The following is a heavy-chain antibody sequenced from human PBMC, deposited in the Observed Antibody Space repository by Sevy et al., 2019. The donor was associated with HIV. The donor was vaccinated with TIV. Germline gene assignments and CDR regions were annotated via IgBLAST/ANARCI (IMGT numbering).Heavy chain of an antibody. V-gene: IGHV3-7*01. CDR1: GFTFSGYW. CDR2: ITQEGSKN. Sequence: GGSLRLSCAASGFTFSGYWMSWVRQAPGKGLQWGANITQEGSKNEFVDSGKGRFTISGDNPKNSLYLQMNSLRAEDTAVYYCAREGAGGFDYWGQGTLVTVSS. CDR3: AREGAGGFDY. D-gene: IGHD2-15*01. J-gene: IGHJ4*02.